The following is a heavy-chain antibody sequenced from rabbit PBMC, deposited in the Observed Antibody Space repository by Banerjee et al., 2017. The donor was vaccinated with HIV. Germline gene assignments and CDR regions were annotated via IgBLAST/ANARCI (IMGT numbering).Heavy chain of an antibody. CDR3: ARSAGSADYSYDL. CDR1: GFSFNNKNG. J-gene: IGHJ6*01. V-gene: IGHV1S45*01. D-gene: IGHD4-2*01. Sequence: QEQLEESGGDLVKPEGSLTPTGPAPGFSFNNKNGMCWVRQAPGKGLEWIACINSNTGNTVYASWAKGPFTISKTSSTTVTLQMTSLTAADTATYFCARSAGSADYSYDLWGPGTLVTVS. CDR2: INSNTGNT.